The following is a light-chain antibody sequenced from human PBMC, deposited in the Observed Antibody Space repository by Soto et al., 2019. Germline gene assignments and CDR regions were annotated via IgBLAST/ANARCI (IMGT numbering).Light chain of an antibody. V-gene: IGKV1-39*01. CDR2: AAS. J-gene: IGKJ5*01. CDR3: QQSYSTHTS. Sequence: IQMTQSPSSLSASVGDRVTITCRASQSISSYLNWYQQKPGKAPKLLIYAASSLQSGVPSRFSGSGSGTDFTLTISSLQPEDFATYYCQQSYSTHTSFGQRTRPEIK. CDR1: QSISSY.